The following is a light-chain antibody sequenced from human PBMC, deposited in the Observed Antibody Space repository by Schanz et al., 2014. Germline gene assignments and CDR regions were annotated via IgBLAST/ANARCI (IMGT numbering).Light chain of an antibody. CDR1: SSDVGGYNY. V-gene: IGLV2-11*01. CDR3: CSYAGTYTWV. Sequence: QSALTQPRSVSGSPGQSVNISCTGTSSDVGGYNYVSWYQLHPGKAPKLMIYDVSKRPSGVPDRFSGSKSGNTASLTISGLQAEDEADYYCCSYAGTYTWVFGGGTKLTVL. CDR2: DVS. J-gene: IGLJ3*02.